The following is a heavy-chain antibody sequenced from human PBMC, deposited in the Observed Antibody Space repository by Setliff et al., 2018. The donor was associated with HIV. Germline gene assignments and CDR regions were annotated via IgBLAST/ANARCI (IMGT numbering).Heavy chain of an antibody. CDR2: INPGGDYR. CDR1: GYRFTDFY. J-gene: IGHJ4*02. CDR3: AREAPDDYFDH. V-gene: IGHV1-46*01. Sequence: ASVKVSCKTFGYRFTDFYVHWVRQAPGQGLEWMGMINPGGDYRSYTQKFQGRINLATASSTSTVYMELSSLRYEDTAVYYCAREAPDDYFDHWGPGTLVTVSS.